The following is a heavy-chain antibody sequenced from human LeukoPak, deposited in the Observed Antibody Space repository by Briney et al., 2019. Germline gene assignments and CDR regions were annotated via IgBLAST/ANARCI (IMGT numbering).Heavy chain of an antibody. D-gene: IGHD5/OR15-5a*01. CDR3: ARGKDGSSLPFDS. CDR2: IYYSGST. J-gene: IGHJ4*02. V-gene: IGHV4-59*01. CDR1: GGSISSYY. Sequence: SETLSLTCTVSGGSISSYYWSWIRQPPGKGLEWIGYIYYSGSTNYNPSLKSRVTITVDTSKNQFSLKLSSVTAADTAVYYCARGKDGSSLPFDSWGQGTLVTVSS.